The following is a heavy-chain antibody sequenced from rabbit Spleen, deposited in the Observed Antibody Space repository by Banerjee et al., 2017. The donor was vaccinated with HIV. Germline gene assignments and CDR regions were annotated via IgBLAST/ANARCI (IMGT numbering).Heavy chain of an antibody. Sequence: QLKETGGGLVQPGGSLTLSCKASGFDFSIYYMIWVRQTPGKGLEWIGIIYPDKGTIDYAPWVKGRFTISSDNAQNTVDLQVNSLTAADMATYFCARARDSGYYPDFYFNLWGPGTLVTVS. V-gene: IGHV1S7*01. CDR3: ARARDSGYYPDFYFNL. D-gene: IGHD1-1*01. J-gene: IGHJ4*01. CDR2: IYPDKGTI. CDR1: GFDFSIYY.